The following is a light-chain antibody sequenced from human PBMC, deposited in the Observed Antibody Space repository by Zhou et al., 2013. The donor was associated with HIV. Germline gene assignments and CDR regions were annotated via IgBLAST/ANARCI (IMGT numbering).Light chain of an antibody. J-gene: IGKJ1*01. CDR3: QQYAKSPWT. CDR1: QSVSSGY. V-gene: IGKV3-20*01. Sequence: EIVLTQSPATLSLSPGERATLSCRASQSVSSGYLAWYQQKPGQAPSLLIFGASSRATGIPDRFSGSGSGTDFTLTISRLEPEDFAVYFCQQYAKSPWTFGQGTKVTIK. CDR2: GAS.